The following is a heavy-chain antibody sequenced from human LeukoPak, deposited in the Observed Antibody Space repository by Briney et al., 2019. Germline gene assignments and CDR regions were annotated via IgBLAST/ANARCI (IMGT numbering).Heavy chain of an antibody. CDR3: AKAGSDTSKYYFDY. Sequence: GGSLRLSCAASGFSFSYSGMHWVRQAPGKGLEWVSSVWFGESVQSYSDSVKGRFTISRDNSKNTVWLEMNSLRVEDTAVYYCAKAGSDTSKYYFDYWGQGTQVTVSS. V-gene: IGHV3-30*02. CDR1: GFSFSYSG. J-gene: IGHJ4*02. D-gene: IGHD3-10*01. CDR2: VWFGESVQ.